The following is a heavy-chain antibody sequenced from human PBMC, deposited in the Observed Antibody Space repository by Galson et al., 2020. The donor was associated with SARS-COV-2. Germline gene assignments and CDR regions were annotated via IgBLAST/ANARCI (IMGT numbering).Heavy chain of an antibody. D-gene: IGHD6-25*01. CDR2: ITPSGSKT. J-gene: IGHJ4*02. V-gene: IGHV3-23*01. Sequence: VGSLRLSCATSGFTFSTYAMSWVRQAPGKGLAWVSAITPSGSKTYYGVSVKGRYTISRDNSKNTLYLQMNSRGAEDTAMYYCAKYAPATSGYYFDFWGQGTLVTVAS. CDR3: AKYAPATSGYYFDF. CDR1: GFTFSTYA.